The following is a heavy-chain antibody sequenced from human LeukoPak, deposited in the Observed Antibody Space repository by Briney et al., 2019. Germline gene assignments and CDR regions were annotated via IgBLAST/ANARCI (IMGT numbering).Heavy chain of an antibody. J-gene: IGHJ4*02. D-gene: IGHD5-18*01. Sequence: GGSLRLSCAASGFTFSSYSMNWVRPAPGKGLEWVSSISSSSSYIYYADSVKGRFTISRDNAKNSLYLQMNSLRAEDTAVYYCARQRSDHIAIFDYWGQGTLVTVSS. CDR2: ISSSSSYI. CDR1: GFTFSSYS. CDR3: ARQRSDHIAIFDY. V-gene: IGHV3-21*01.